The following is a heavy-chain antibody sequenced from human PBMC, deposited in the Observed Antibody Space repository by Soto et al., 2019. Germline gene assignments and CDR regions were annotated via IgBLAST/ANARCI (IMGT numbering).Heavy chain of an antibody. CDR3: GSLYYYDSSGYYRDEY. CDR2: INPSGGST. D-gene: IGHD3-22*01. V-gene: IGHV1-46*01. J-gene: IGHJ4*02. Sequence: ASVKVSCKASGYTFTSYYVHWVRQAPGQGLEWMGIINPSGGSTSYAQKFQGRVTMTRDTSTSTVYMELSSLRSEDTAVYYCGSLYYYDSSGYYRDEYWGQGTLVTVSS. CDR1: GYTFTSYY.